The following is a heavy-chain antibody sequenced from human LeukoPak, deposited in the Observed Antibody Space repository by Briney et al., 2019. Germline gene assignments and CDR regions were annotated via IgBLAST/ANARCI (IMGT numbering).Heavy chain of an antibody. CDR1: GYTFTSYY. J-gene: IGHJ4*02. CDR3: ARDRGSIFGDFDY. CDR2: INPGGGST. Sequence: ASVKVSCKASGYTFTSYYMHWVRQAPGQGLEWMGIINPGGGSTSYAQKFRGRVTMTRDTSTSTVYMELSSLRSEDTAVYYCARDRGSIFGDFDYWGQGTLVTVSS. V-gene: IGHV1-46*01. D-gene: IGHD3-3*01.